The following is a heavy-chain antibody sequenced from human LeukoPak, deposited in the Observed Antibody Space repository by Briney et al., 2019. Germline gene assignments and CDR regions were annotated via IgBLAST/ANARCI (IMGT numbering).Heavy chain of an antibody. D-gene: IGHD3-9*01. CDR1: GFTFSSYA. Sequence: GSLRLSCAASGFTFSSYAMSWVRQAPGKGLEWVSAFSGSGGSTYYADSVKGRFTISRDNSKNTLYLQMNSLRAEDTAVYYCGRYVEVPSYFDYWGQGTTVTVSS. J-gene: IGHJ4*03. V-gene: IGHV3-23*01. CDR2: FSGSGGST. CDR3: GRYVEVPSYFDY.